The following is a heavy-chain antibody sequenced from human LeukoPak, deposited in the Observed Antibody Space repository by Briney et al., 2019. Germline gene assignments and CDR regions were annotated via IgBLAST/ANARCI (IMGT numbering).Heavy chain of an antibody. J-gene: IGHJ5*02. CDR1: GYILSAYY. V-gene: IGHV1-2*06. Sequence: GASVKVSCKASGYILSAYYMHWVRQAPGQGPEWMGRINPNSGGTNYAQKFQGRVTMTRDTSINTVFMELSGLTADDTAVYYCAKAGHYDFNWLDPWGQGTLVTVSS. CDR3: AKAGHYDFNWLDP. CDR2: INPNSGGT. D-gene: IGHD2/OR15-2a*01.